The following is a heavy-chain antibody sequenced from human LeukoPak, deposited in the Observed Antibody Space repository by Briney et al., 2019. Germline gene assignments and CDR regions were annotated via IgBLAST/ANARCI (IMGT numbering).Heavy chain of an antibody. Sequence: ESGGSLRLSCAASGFPFSNYDMSWVRQAPGRALEWVSGVSGSGGTTYYADSVKGRFTISRDNSKNTLYLQMNSLRAEDTAVYYCAKSDYYDSSGHPSSFGYWGQGTLVTVSS. J-gene: IGHJ4*02. CDR3: AKSDYYDSSGHPSSFGY. CDR1: GFPFSNYD. V-gene: IGHV3-23*01. D-gene: IGHD3-22*01. CDR2: VSGSGGTT.